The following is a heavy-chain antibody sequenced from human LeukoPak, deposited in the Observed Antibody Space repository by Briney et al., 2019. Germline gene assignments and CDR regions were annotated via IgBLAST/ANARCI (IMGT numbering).Heavy chain of an antibody. CDR3: ARRASIAARQGFDY. D-gene: IGHD6-6*01. CDR2: IYYSGST. V-gene: IGHV4-39*01. J-gene: IGHJ4*02. Sequence: SETLSLTCTVSGGSISSGDYYWSWIRQPPGKGLEWIGSIYYSGSTYYNPSLKSRVTISVDTSKNQFSLKLSSVTAADTAVYYCARRASIAARQGFDYWGQGTLVTVSS. CDR1: GGSISSGDYY.